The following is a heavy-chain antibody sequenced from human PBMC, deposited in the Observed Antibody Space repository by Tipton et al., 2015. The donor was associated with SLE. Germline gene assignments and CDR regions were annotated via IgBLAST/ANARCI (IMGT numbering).Heavy chain of an antibody. J-gene: IGHJ3*02. D-gene: IGHD3-22*01. CDR2: ISWNGGSI. CDR3: AKGHYYDSSVRAFDI. V-gene: IGHV3-9*01. Sequence: SLRLSCAASGFIFDDYAMHWVRQAPGKGLEWVSGISWNGGSIGYADSVKGRFTISRDNAKNSLYLQMNSLRAEDTALYYCAKGHYYDSSVRAFDIWGQGTMVTVSS. CDR1: GFIFDDYA.